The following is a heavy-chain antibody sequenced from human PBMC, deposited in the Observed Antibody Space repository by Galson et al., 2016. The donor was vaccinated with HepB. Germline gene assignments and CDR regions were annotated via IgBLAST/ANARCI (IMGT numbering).Heavy chain of an antibody. D-gene: IGHD5-18*01. Sequence: ETLSLTCAVYGGSFSGYYWTWIRQPPGKGLHWIGEINHSGNTNYYPSLKSRVTISLDTSKNHFSLNLSSVTAADTAVYFCATMVDTTMIAPPHYYYYYGVDVWGQGTTVTVSS. V-gene: IGHV4-34*01. CDR1: GGSFSGYY. CDR3: ATMVDTTMIAPPHYYYYYGVDV. CDR2: INHSGNT. J-gene: IGHJ6*02.